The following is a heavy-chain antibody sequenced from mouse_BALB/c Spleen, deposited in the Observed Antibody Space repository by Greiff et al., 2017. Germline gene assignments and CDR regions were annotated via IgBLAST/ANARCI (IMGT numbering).Heavy chain of an antibody. Sequence: QVQLKQSGPGLVQPSQSLSITCTVSGFSLTSYGVHWVRQPPGKGLEWLGVIWAGGSTNYNSALMSRLSISKDNSKSQVFLKMNSLQTDDTAMYYCARERYDGPGDYWGQGTTLTVSS. D-gene: IGHD2-14*01. CDR1: GFSLTSYG. CDR2: IWAGGST. V-gene: IGHV2-9*02. CDR3: ARERYDGPGDY. J-gene: IGHJ2*01.